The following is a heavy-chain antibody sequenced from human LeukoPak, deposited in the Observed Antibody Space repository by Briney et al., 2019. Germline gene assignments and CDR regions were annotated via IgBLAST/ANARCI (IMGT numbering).Heavy chain of an antibody. V-gene: IGHV3-21*01. D-gene: IGHD6-13*01. CDR2: ISSSSSYI. Sequence: GGSLRLSCAASGFTVSRNYMNWVRQAPGKGLEWVSSISSSSSYIYYADSVKGRFTISRDNAKNSLYLQMNSLRAEDTAVYYCARVVRIAAAGTGVYFDYWGQGTLVTVSS. CDR1: GFTVSRNY. CDR3: ARVVRIAAAGTGVYFDY. J-gene: IGHJ4*02.